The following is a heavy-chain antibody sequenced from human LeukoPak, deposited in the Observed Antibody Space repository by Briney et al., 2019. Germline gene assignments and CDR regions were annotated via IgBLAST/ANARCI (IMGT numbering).Heavy chain of an antibody. Sequence: SESLSLTRADSVGSIISFFWWWIWQPPGKGLEWIGYISYSGSTNYNPSLKSRDTMSLDTSKNQFSLKLSSVTAADTAVYYCARGLRAYYFDGSGHFDYWGQGTLITVSS. CDR1: VGSIISFF. J-gene: IGHJ4*02. V-gene: IGHV4-59*01. CDR2: ISYSGST. D-gene: IGHD3-22*01. CDR3: ARGLRAYYFDGSGHFDY.